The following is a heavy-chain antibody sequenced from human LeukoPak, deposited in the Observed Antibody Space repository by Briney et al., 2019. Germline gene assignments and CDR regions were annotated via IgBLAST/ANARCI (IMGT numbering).Heavy chain of an antibody. J-gene: IGHJ4*02. CDR2: INPNTGGT. D-gene: IGHD3-10*01. CDR3: ARSRTGSGFLFDY. V-gene: IGHV1-2*02. Sequence: ASVKVSCKASGYTFTGYYMHWVRQAPGQGLEWMGWINPNTGGTDYAQKFQGRVTMTRDTSISTAYMELSRLRSDDTAVYYCARSRTGSGFLFDYWGQGTLVTVSS. CDR1: GYTFTGYY.